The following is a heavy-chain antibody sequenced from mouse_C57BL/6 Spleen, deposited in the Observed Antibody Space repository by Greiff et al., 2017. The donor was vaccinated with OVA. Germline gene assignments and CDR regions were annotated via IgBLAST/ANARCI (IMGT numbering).Heavy chain of an antibody. Sequence: EVQVVESGGGLVQPKGSLKLSCAASGFTFNTYAMHWVRQAPGKGLEWVARISSKSSNYATYYADSVKDRFTISRDDSQSMLYLQRNKLKTEDTAMYYCVRDSPNWDWCADWGQGTLVTVSA. CDR2: ISSKSSNYAT. J-gene: IGHJ3*01. D-gene: IGHD4-1*01. V-gene: IGHV10-3*01. CDR1: GFTFNTYA. CDR3: VRDSPNWDWCAD.